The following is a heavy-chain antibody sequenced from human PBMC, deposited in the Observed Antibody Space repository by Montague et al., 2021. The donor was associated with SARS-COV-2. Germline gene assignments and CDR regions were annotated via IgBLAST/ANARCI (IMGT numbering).Heavy chain of an antibody. CDR1: GFTFSSYA. CDR2: ISYDGSNK. Sequence: FLRLSCAAPGFTFSSYAMHWVRQAPGKGLEWVAVISYDGSNKYYADSVKGRFTISRDNSKNTLYLQMNSLRAEDTAVYYCARDREITMVRGAPLYGMDVWGQGTTVTVSS. J-gene: IGHJ6*02. V-gene: IGHV3-30-3*01. D-gene: IGHD3-10*01. CDR3: ARDREITMVRGAPLYGMDV.